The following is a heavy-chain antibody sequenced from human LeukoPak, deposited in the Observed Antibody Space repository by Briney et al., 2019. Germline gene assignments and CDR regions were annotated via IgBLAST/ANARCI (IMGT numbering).Heavy chain of an antibody. CDR2: INHRGST. J-gene: IGHJ5*02. CDR1: GGSFSGYY. V-gene: IGHV4-34*01. CDR3: ARGLGGFDP. Sequence: PSETLSLTCAVYGGSFSGYYWSWIRQPPGKGLEWIGEINHRGSTNYNPSLKSRVTISVDTSKNQFSLKLSPVTAADTAVYYCARGLGGFDPWGQGTLVTVSS.